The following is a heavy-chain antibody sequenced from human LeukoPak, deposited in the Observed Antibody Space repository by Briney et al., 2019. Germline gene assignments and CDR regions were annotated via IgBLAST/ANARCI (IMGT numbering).Heavy chain of an antibody. CDR1: GDSIGSHY. CDR2: IFYVGST. V-gene: IGHV4-59*11. D-gene: IGHD3-22*01. Sequence: SETLSLTCTVSGDSIGSHYWSWIRQPPGTGLQLNGYIFYVGSTNYNPSLKSRVTISVDTSKNQFSLKLNSVTAADTAVYYCARDYYDSRGEAFDIWGQGTMVTVSS. CDR3: ARDYYDSRGEAFDI. J-gene: IGHJ3*02.